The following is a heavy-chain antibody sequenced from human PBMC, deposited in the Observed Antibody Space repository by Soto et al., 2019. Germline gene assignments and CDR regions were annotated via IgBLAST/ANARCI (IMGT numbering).Heavy chain of an antibody. CDR2: ISYDGSNK. CDR3: AKAAMIVVVMEGFFDY. J-gene: IGHJ4*02. Sequence: GGSLRLSCAASGLTFSSYGMHWVRQAPGKGLEWVAVISYDGSNKYYADSVKGRFTISRDNSKNTLYPQMNSLRAEDTAVYYCAKAAMIVVVMEGFFDYWGQGTLVTVS. CDR1: GLTFSSYG. V-gene: IGHV3-30*18. D-gene: IGHD3-22*01.